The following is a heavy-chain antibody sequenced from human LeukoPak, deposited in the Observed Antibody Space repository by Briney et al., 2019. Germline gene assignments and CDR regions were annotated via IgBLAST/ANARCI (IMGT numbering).Heavy chain of an antibody. CDR2: ISNNGGST. CDR1: GFTFSSYA. V-gene: IGHV3-64D*06. CDR3: VRARGGYSYGYADY. Sequence: PGGSLRLSCSASGFTFSSYALHWVRQAPGKGLEYVSAISNNGGSTYYADAVKGRFTISRDNSKNTLYLQMNSLRVGDTAVYYCVRARGGYSYGYADYWGQGTLVTVSS. D-gene: IGHD5-18*01. J-gene: IGHJ4*02.